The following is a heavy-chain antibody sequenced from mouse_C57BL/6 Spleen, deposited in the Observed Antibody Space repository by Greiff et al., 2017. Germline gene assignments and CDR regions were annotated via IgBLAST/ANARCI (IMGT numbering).Heavy chain of an antibody. D-gene: IGHD1-1*01. Sequence: QVQLQQSGAELARPGASVKLSCKASGYTFTSYGISWVKQRTGQGLEWIGEIYPRSGNTNYNEKFKGKATLTADKSSSTAYMELRSLTSEDSAVYFGAKSEGCGSIYYYAMDYWGQGTSVTVSS. V-gene: IGHV1-81*01. J-gene: IGHJ4*01. CDR3: AKSEGCGSIYYYAMDY. CDR2: IYPRSGNT. CDR1: GYTFTSYG.